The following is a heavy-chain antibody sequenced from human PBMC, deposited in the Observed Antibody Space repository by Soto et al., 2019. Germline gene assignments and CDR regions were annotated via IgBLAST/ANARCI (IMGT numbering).Heavy chain of an antibody. CDR2: LWSDGGKS. V-gene: IGHV3-33*01. Sequence: PGGSLRLSCVASGSTFSTYGMHWVRQAPGKGLEWVAVLWSDGGKSYNGESVKGRFTISRDNSKNTLYLQMSSLRDEDTAIYYCARDSIRGPTDFDYWGEGTLVTVSS. J-gene: IGHJ4*02. CDR3: ARDSIRGPTDFDY. CDR1: GSTFSTYG. D-gene: IGHD1-20*01.